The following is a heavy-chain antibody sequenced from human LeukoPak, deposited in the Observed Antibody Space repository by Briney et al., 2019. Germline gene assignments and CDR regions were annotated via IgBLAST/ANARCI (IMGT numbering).Heavy chain of an antibody. CDR3: ARHRSPYYFDY. Sequence: PSETLSLTCTVSGGSISSGGYYWSWIRQHPGKGLEWIGYIYYSGSTYYNPSLKSRVTISVDTSKNQFSLKLSSVTAADTAVYYCARHRSPYYFDYWGQGTLVTVSS. CDR1: GGSISSGGYY. D-gene: IGHD1-14*01. V-gene: IGHV4-31*03. CDR2: IYYSGST. J-gene: IGHJ4*02.